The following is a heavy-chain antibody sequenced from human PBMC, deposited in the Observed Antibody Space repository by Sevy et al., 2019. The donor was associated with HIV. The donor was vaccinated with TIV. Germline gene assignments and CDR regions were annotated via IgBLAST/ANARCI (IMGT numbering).Heavy chain of an antibody. J-gene: IGHJ2*01. CDR3: ARLRLIDYYGSGSAYWYFDL. D-gene: IGHD3-10*01. CDR1: GGSISSSNYY. V-gene: IGHV4-39*01. CDR2: IYYSGST. Sequence: SETLSITCTVSGGSISSSNYYWGWLRQPPGKGLEWIGSIYYSGSTYYNPSLKSRVTISVDTSKNQFSLKLSSVTAADTAVYYCARLRLIDYYGSGSAYWYFDLWGRGTLVTVSS.